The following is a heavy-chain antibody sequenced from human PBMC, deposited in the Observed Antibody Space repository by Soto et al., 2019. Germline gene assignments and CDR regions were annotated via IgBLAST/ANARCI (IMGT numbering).Heavy chain of an antibody. CDR1: GGSISSGGFS. D-gene: IGHD3-22*01. V-gene: IGHV4-30-2*06. J-gene: IGHJ4*02. CDR2: VSYRGNT. CDR3: ARATFIRKGYYDATDYYYLDY. Sequence: QLQLQESGSGLAKPSQTLSLTCAVSGGSISSGGFSRSWSRQSPGKGLELTGYVSYRGNTYYNPSFRSRVTISVDRSRNEFTLSLSSVTAADTAVYYCARATFIRKGYYDATDYYYLDYWGQGTLGTFS.